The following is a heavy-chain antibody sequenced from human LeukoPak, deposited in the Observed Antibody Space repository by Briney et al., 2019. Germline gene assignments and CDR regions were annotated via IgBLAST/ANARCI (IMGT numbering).Heavy chain of an antibody. CDR2: IYPGDSDT. CDR3: ARRLYYYDSSGHDAFDI. V-gene: IGHV5-51*01. D-gene: IGHD3-22*01. J-gene: IGHJ3*02. CDR1: GYSFTSYW. Sequence: GESLKISCNGSGYSFTSYWIGWVRQMPGKGLEWMGIIYPGDSDTRYSPSFQGQVTISADKSISTAYLQWSSLKASDTAMYYCARRLYYYDSSGHDAFDIWGQGTMVTVSS.